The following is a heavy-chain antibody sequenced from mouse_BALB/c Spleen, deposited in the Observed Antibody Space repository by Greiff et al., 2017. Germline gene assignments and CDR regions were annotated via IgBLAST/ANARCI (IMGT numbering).Heavy chain of an antibody. CDR1: GFSLTSYG. J-gene: IGHJ4*01. D-gene: IGHD1-2*01. Sequence: QVQLQQSGPDLVAPSQSLSITCTVSGFSLTSYGVHWVRQPPGKGLEWLVVIWSDGSTTYNSALKSRLSISKDNSKSQVFLKMNSLQTDDTAMYYCARHSHYYGSPYAMDYWGQGTSVTVSS. V-gene: IGHV2-6-2*01. CDR3: ARHSHYYGSPYAMDY. CDR2: IWSDGST.